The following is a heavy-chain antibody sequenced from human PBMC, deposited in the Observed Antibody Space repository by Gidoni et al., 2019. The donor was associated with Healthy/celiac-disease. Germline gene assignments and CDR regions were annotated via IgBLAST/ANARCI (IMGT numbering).Heavy chain of an antibody. CDR1: GGSFSGYY. CDR2: INHSVST. J-gene: IGHJ4*02. CDR3: ARKPAAIACDY. Sequence: HVQLQQWGAGRLKPSETLSLTSPVYGGSFSGYYCRGIRQPPGKGLEWIGEINHSVSTNYNPSLKIRVTISVDTSKIQFSLKLSSVTAADTAVYYCARKPAAIACDYWGQGTLVTVSS. V-gene: IGHV4-34*01. D-gene: IGHD6-13*01.